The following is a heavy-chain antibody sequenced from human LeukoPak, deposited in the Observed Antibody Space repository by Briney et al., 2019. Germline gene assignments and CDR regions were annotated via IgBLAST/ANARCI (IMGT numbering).Heavy chain of an antibody. CDR2: IYSGGST. CDR3: ARDSWIAVGGTGYFDL. V-gene: IGHV3-53*01. CDR1: GLIVSNNY. Sequence: GGSLRLSCAASGLIVSNNYMSWVRQAPGKGLEWVSVIYSGGSTYYADSVKGRFTISRDNSKNTLYLQMNSLRAEDTAVYYCARDSWIAVGGTGYFDLWGRGTLVTVSS. D-gene: IGHD6-19*01. J-gene: IGHJ2*01.